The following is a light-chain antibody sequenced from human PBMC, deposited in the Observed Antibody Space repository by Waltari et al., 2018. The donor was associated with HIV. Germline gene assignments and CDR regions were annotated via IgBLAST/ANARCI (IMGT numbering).Light chain of an antibody. CDR1: SSNIGSNT. Sequence: QSVLTQPPSASGTPGQRVTISCSGSSSNIGSNTVNWYQHLPGTAPKLLIYNNNQRPSGVPDRFSGSKSGTSASLAISGLQSEDEAHYYCAAWDDSLVVFGGGTKLTVL. J-gene: IGLJ2*01. CDR2: NNN. CDR3: AAWDDSLVV. V-gene: IGLV1-44*01.